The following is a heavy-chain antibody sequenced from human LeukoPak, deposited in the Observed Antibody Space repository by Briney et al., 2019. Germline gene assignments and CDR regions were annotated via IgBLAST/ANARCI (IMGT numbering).Heavy chain of an antibody. CDR3: ASMAITMVRGVLLYYFDY. J-gene: IGHJ4*02. CDR1: GFTVSSNY. V-gene: IGHV3-66*01. D-gene: IGHD3-10*01. Sequence: GGSLRLSCAASGFTVSSNYMSWVRQAPGKGLEWVSVIYSGGSTYYADSVKGRFTISRDNSKNTLYLQMNSLRAEDTAVYYCASMAITMVRGVLLYYFDYWGQGTLVTVSS. CDR2: IYSGGST.